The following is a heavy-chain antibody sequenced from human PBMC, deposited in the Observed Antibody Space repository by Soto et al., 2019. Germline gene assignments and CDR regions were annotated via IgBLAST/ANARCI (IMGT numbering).Heavy chain of an antibody. D-gene: IGHD3-3*01. V-gene: IGHV4-59*01. Sequence: SETLSLTCTVSGGSISSYYWSWIRQPPGKGLEWIGYIYYSGSTNYNPSLKSRVTISVDTSKNQFSLKLNSVTAADTAVYYCARVTSIFGVVSDFDYWGQGTLVTVSS. CDR1: GGSISSYY. J-gene: IGHJ4*02. CDR2: IYYSGST. CDR3: ARVTSIFGVVSDFDY.